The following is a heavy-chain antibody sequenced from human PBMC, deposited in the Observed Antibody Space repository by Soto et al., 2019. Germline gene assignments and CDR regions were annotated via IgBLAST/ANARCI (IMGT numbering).Heavy chain of an antibody. CDR2: INPSGGST. J-gene: IGHJ3*02. CDR3: ARDGPYPGARQDAFDI. Sequence: ASVKVSCKASGYTFTSYYMHWVRQAPGQGLEWMGIINPSGGSTSYAQKFQGRVNMTRDTSTSTVYMELSSLRSEDTAVYYCARDGPYPGARQDAFDIWGQGTRVT. CDR1: GYTFTSYY. V-gene: IGHV1-46*01.